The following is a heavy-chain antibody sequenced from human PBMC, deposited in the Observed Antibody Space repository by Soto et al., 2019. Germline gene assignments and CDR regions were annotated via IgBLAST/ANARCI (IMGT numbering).Heavy chain of an antibody. V-gene: IGHV3-53*02. CDR1: GFTVSSNY. J-gene: IGHJ4*02. CDR2: IYSGGST. CDR3: ARDRNYYFDY. Sequence: EAQLVETGGGLIQPGGSLKLSCAASGFTVSSNYMSWVRQAPGKGLEWVSVIYSGGSTYYADSVKGRFTISRDNSKNTLYLQMNSLRAEDTAVYYCARDRNYYFDYWGQGTLVTVS.